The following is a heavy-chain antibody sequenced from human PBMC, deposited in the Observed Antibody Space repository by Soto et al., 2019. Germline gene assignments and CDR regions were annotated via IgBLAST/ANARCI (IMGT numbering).Heavy chain of an antibody. J-gene: IGHJ5*02. CDR2: IYYSGST. CDR3: ARDRVESYYYDSSGYSNWFDP. D-gene: IGHD3-22*01. Sequence: SETLSLTCTVSGGSISSYYWSWIRQPPGKGLEWIGYIYYSGSTNYNPSLKSRVTISVDTSKNQFSLKLSSVTAADTAVYYCARDRVESYYYDSSGYSNWFDPWDQGTLVTVSS. CDR1: GGSISSYY. V-gene: IGHV4-59*01.